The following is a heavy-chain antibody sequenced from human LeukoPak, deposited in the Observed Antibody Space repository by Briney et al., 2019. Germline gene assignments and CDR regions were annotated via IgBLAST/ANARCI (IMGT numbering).Heavy chain of an antibody. CDR1: GFTFSSYE. Sequence: PGGSLRLSCAASGFTFSSYEMNWARQAPGKGLEWVSYISSSGSTIYYADSVKGRFTISRDNAKNSLYLQMNSLRAEDTAVYYCAREGFPGFDYWGQGTLGTVSS. J-gene: IGHJ4*02. D-gene: IGHD7-27*01. CDR2: ISSSGSTI. V-gene: IGHV3-48*03. CDR3: AREGFPGFDY.